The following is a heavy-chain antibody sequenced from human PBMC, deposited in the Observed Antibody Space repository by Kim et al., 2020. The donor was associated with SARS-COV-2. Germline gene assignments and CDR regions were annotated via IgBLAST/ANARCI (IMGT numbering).Heavy chain of an antibody. D-gene: IGHD6-13*01. J-gene: IGHJ4*02. CDR1: GFTFSRYS. CDR3: ARDSPQTSWSPSYFDY. CDR2: IGSSGNDI. V-gene: IGHV3-21*01. Sequence: GGSLRLSCEASGFTFSRYSMIWVRQAPGKGLEWVSSIGSSGNDIKYADSVKGRFTISRDNAKNSLFLQVNSLRAEDTAVYYCARDSPQTSWSPSYFDYWGQGALVTVSS.